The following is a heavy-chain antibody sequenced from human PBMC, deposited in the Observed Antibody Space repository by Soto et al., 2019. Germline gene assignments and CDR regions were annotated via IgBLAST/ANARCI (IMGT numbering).Heavy chain of an antibody. CDR2: ISWNSGSI. J-gene: IGHJ3*02. V-gene: IGHV3-9*01. Sequence: EVQLVESGGGLVQPGRSLRLSCAASGFTFDDYAMHWVRQAPGKGLEWVSGISWNSGSIGYADSVKGRFTISRDNAKNSLYLQMNSLRAEDTALNYCANYREGVQGHDAFDIWGQGTMVTVSS. CDR3: ANYREGVQGHDAFDI. CDR1: GFTFDDYA.